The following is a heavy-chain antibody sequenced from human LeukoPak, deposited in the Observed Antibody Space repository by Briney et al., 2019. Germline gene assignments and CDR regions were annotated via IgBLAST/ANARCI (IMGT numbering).Heavy chain of an antibody. D-gene: IGHD3-10*01. V-gene: IGHV1-2*02. J-gene: IGHJ5*02. CDR1: GYTFTGYY. CDR2: INPNSGGT. Sequence: ASVKVSCKASGYTFTGYYMHWVRQAPGQGLEWMGWINPNSGGTNYAQKFQGRVTMTRDTSISTAYMELSRLRSDDTAVYYCARGPWRLWGSGSNWFDPWGQGTLVTVSS. CDR3: ARGPWRLWGSGSNWFDP.